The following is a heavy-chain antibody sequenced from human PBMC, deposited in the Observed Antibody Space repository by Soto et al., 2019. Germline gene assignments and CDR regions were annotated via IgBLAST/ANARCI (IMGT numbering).Heavy chain of an antibody. CDR2: MNPNSGNT. D-gene: IGHD6-6*01. Sequence: GASVKVSCKASGYTFTSYDINWVRQATEQGLEWMGWMNPNSGNTGYAQKFQGRVTMTRNTSISTAYMELSSLRSEDTAVYYCARGVLFASIAATWDYYYYMDVWGKGTTVTVSS. V-gene: IGHV1-8*01. J-gene: IGHJ6*03. CDR3: ARGVLFASIAATWDYYYYMDV. CDR1: GYTFTSYD.